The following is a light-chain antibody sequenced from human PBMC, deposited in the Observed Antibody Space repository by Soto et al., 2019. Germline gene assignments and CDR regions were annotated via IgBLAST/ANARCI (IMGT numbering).Light chain of an antibody. V-gene: IGKV3-20*01. CDR3: QQYGSSRWS. J-gene: IGKJ1*01. Sequence: EIVLTQSPHTLSLFPGDRATLSCRASQRVSSTYLAWYQQKPGQAPRPLISAASSRATGTPDRFSGSGSGIDITLTISRVEPEDFAVYYCQQYGSSRWSFGQGTKVEIK. CDR1: QRVSSTY. CDR2: AAS.